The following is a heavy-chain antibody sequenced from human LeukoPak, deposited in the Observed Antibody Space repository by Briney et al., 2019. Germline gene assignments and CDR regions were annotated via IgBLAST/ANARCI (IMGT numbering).Heavy chain of an antibody. D-gene: IGHD3-22*01. CDR1: GFTFRSYW. CDR3: ARDYSESSGYYSYYYYYGMDV. V-gene: IGHV3-7*01. J-gene: IGHJ6*02. CDR2: IKQDGSEK. Sequence: GGSLRLSCVASGFTFRSYWMTWVRQAPGKGLEWVANIKQDGSEKYYVDSVKGRFTITRDNAKNSLSLQMNSVRAEDTAVYYCARDYSESSGYYSYYYYYGMDVWGQGTTVTVSS.